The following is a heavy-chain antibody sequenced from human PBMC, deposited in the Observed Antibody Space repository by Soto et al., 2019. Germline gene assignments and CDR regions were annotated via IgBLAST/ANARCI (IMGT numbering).Heavy chain of an antibody. D-gene: IGHD3-9*01. V-gene: IGHV3-30-3*02. CDR1: GFTFSSYA. Sequence: PGGSLRLSCASSGFTFSSYAMHWVRQAPGKGLEWVALISYDGSDKDYADSVKGRFTVSRDNSKNTVYLQMNSLRPEDTAVYYCAKPLFYSDRWYFDYWGQGTLVTVSS. J-gene: IGHJ4*02. CDR2: ISYDGSDK. CDR3: AKPLFYSDRWYFDY.